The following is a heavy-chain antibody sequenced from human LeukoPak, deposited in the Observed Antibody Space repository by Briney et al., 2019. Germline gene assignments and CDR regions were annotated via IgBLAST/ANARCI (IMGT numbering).Heavy chain of an antibody. CDR3: ARVKYGSGTYGAFDY. CDR1: GFTFSSHG. V-gene: IGHV3-23*01. D-gene: IGHD3-10*01. Sequence: GGSLRLSFAASGFTFSSHGMSWVRQAPGKGLEWVSTISGSGDNTYYADSVKGRFTISRDNSKNPLDLQMNSLRDEDTGVYYCARVKYGSGTYGAFDYWGQGTLVTVYS. CDR2: ISGSGDNT. J-gene: IGHJ4*02.